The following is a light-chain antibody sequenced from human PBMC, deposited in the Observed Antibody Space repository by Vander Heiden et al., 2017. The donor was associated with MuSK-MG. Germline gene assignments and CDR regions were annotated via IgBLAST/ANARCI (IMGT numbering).Light chain of an antibody. Sequence: DIQMTQSPSSLSASVGDSVTITCRASQSISNYLSWYQQKPGKAPKLLIFAASSLQSGVPSRFSGRGPGTDFTLTISSLPPADFATYSCQQSDSTPYTFGQGTKLEIK. CDR2: AAS. CDR3: QQSDSTPYT. V-gene: IGKV1-39*01. CDR1: QSISNY. J-gene: IGKJ2*01.